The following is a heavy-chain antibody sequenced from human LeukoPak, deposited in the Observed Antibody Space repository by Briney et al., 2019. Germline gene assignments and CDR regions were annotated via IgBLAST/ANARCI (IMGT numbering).Heavy chain of an antibody. CDR2: INTYNGHT. CDR1: GYSFSSYG. D-gene: IGHD1-7*01. Sequence: ASVKVSCKASGYSFSSYGFSWVRQAPGQGLGWMGWINTYNGHTNYTQTLQGRVTMTTDTSTSTAYMELRNLRPDDTAVYFCARDPRITGTTAYYFDYWGQGTLVTVSS. J-gene: IGHJ4*02. CDR3: ARDPRITGTTAYYFDY. V-gene: IGHV1-18*01.